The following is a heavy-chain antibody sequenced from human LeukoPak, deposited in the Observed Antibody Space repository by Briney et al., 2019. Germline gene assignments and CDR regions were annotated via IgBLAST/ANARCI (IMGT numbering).Heavy chain of an antibody. J-gene: IGHJ4*02. CDR3: AKDDQDCSGGSCYFDY. CDR2: ISSHGSNE. Sequence: GGSLRLSCAASGLTFSNYTMHWVRQAPGKGLEWVAAISSHGSNEYYADSVKGRFSISRDNSKNTLYLQMNSLRAEDTAMYYCAKDDQDCSGGSCYFDYWGQGALVTVSS. V-gene: IGHV3-30-3*01. D-gene: IGHD2-15*01. CDR1: GLTFSNYT.